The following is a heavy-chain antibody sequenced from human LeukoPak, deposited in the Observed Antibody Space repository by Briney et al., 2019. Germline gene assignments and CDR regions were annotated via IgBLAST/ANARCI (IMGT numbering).Heavy chain of an antibody. CDR3: TTDLGLTMIRGVIVY. CDR2: IKSKGDGETT. Sequence: PGRSLRLSCAASGFNFNNYGMHWVRQAPGKGLEWVGRIKSKGDGETTDYAAPVKGRFSMSGDDSKATMYLQMYSLEAEDTAVYYCTTDLGLTMIRGVIVYWGQGALVTVSS. CDR1: GFNFNNYG. J-gene: IGHJ4*02. D-gene: IGHD3-10*01. V-gene: IGHV3-15*01.